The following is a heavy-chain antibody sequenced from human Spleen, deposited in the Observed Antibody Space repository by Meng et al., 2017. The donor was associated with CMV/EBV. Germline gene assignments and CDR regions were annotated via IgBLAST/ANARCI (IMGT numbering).Heavy chain of an antibody. CDR2: IYYSGST. V-gene: IGHV4-39*07. Sequence: SETLSLTCTVSGGSISNYYWRWIRQPPGKGLEWIGSIYYSGSTYYNVSLKSRVTISVDTSKNQFSLKLNSVTAADTAVYYCAREVALHLWHDFWGQGTLVTVSS. D-gene: IGHD5-18*01. J-gene: IGHJ4*02. CDR1: GGSISNYY. CDR3: AREVALHLWHDF.